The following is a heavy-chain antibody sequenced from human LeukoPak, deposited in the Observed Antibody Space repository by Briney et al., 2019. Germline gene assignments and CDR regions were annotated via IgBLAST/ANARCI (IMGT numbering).Heavy chain of an antibody. V-gene: IGHV3-21*01. D-gene: IGHD6-13*01. CDR1: GFTFSSYS. CDR3: ARDPPTRQYTNSFSLDY. Sequence: PGGSLRLSCAASGFTFSSYSMNWVRQAPGKGLEWVSCISSSSSYIYYADSVKGRFTISRDNAKNSLYLQMNSLRAEDTAVYYCARDPPTRQYTNSFSLDYWGQGTLVTVSS. J-gene: IGHJ4*02. CDR2: ISSSSSYI.